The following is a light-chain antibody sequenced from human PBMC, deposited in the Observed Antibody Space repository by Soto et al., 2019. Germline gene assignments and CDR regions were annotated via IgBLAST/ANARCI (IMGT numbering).Light chain of an antibody. CDR3: QQYGRTPLT. V-gene: IGKV3-20*01. J-gene: IGKJ4*01. CDR1: QSVSRNY. CDR2: DAS. Sequence: EIVLTQSPGTLSLSPGERASLSCRASQSVSRNYVAWYHYKPGQAPRLLIYDASTRATGIPDRFSGSGSGADFTLTVSRLEPEDFAVYFWQQYGRTPLTFGGGSKVEIK.